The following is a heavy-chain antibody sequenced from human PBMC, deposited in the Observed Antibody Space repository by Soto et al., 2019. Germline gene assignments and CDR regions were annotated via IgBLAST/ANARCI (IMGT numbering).Heavy chain of an antibody. Sequence: SETLSLTCAVYGGSFSCYYWSWIRQPPGKGLEWIGEINHSGSTNYNPSLKSRVTISVDTSKNQFSLKLSSVTAADTAVYYCARGTSIAVAGHGGDYWGQGTLVTVSS. CDR2: INHSGST. J-gene: IGHJ4*02. CDR3: ARGTSIAVAGHGGDY. V-gene: IGHV4-34*01. CDR1: GGSFSCYY. D-gene: IGHD6-19*01.